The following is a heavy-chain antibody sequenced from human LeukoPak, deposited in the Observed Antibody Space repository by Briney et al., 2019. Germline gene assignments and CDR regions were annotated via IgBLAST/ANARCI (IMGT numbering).Heavy chain of an antibody. CDR3: ARGGSSWYYFDY. V-gene: IGHV1-69*04. D-gene: IGHD6-13*01. CDR2: IIPILGIA. J-gene: IGHJ4*02. CDR1: GGTFSSYA. Sequence: ASVKVSCKASGGTFSSYAISWVRHAPGQGLEWMGRIIPILGIANYAQKFQGRVTITADKSTSTAYMELSSLRSEDTAVYYCARGGSSWYYFDYWGQGTLVTVSS.